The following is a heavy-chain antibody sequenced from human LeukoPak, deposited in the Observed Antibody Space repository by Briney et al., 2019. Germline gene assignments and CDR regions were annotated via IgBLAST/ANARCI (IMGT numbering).Heavy chain of an antibody. CDR1: RFTFSSYE. J-gene: IGHJ4*02. D-gene: IGHD4-17*01. CDR2: ISDSGTTI. Sequence: PGGSLRLSCAASRFTFSSYEMNWVRQAPGKGLEWVSYISDSGTTIYYADSVKGRFTISRDNAKNSLYLQMNSLRAEDTAVYYCASLTVITYSDYWGQGTLVTVSS. V-gene: IGHV3-48*03. CDR3: ASLTVITYSDY.